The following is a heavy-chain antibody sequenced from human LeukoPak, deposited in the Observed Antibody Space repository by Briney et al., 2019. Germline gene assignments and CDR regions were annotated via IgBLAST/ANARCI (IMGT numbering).Heavy chain of an antibody. Sequence: SETLSLTCTVSGGSISSYYWSWIRQPPGKGLEWIGYIYYSGSTNYNPSLKSRATISVDTSKNQFSLKLSSVTAADTAVYYCASSSWYFGNFDYWGQGTLVTVSS. J-gene: IGHJ4*02. D-gene: IGHD6-13*01. CDR3: ASSSWYFGNFDY. V-gene: IGHV4-59*08. CDR1: GGSISSYY. CDR2: IYYSGST.